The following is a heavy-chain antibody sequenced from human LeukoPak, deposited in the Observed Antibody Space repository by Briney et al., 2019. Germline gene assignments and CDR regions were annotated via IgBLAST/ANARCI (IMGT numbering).Heavy chain of an antibody. CDR2: IKQDGSEK. Sequence: GGSLRLSCAASGFTFSSYWMSWVRQAPGKGLEWVANIKQDGSEKYYVDSVKGRFTIPRDNAKNSLYLQMNSLRAEDTAVYYCARDSLLPYSSSSLYYYYGMDVWGQGTTVTVSS. CDR3: ARDSLLPYSSSSLYYYYGMDV. D-gene: IGHD6-6*01. CDR1: GFTFSSYW. V-gene: IGHV3-7*01. J-gene: IGHJ6*02.